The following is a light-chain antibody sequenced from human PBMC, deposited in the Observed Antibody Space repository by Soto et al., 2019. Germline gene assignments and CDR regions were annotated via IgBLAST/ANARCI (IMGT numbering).Light chain of an antibody. Sequence: DIQMTQSPSNLSASVGDRVTITGRASQSISSWLAWYQQKPGKAPKLLIYKASTLEGGVPSRFSGSGSGTEFSLTISSLQPEDFGTYYCQQYDTSPLTFGGGTKVDIK. J-gene: IGKJ4*01. CDR2: KAS. CDR3: QQYDTSPLT. CDR1: QSISSW. V-gene: IGKV1-5*03.